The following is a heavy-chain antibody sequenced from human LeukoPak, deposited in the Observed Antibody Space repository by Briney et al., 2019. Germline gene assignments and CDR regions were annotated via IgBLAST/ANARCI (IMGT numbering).Heavy chain of an antibody. D-gene: IGHD6-19*01. J-gene: IGHJ5*02. CDR2: ISYDGSNK. V-gene: IGHV3-30-3*01. CDR3: GGDSYSGGWYAWFDP. Sequence: PGRSLRLSCAASGFTFSSYAMHWVRQAPGKGLEWVAVISYDGSNKYYADSVKGRFTISRDNSKNTLYLQMNSLRAEDTAVYYWGGDSYSGGWYAWFDPWGQGTLVTVSS. CDR1: GFTFSSYA.